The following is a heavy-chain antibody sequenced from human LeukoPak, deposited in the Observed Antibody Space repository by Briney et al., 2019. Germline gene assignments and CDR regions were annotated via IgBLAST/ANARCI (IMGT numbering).Heavy chain of an antibody. D-gene: IGHD1-14*01. CDR1: EFTFNNYG. CDR2: ISYDGSNR. Sequence: GGSLRLSCAASEFTFNNYGIHWVRQAPGKGLEWVAVISYDGSNRYYADSLKGRFTISRDNSKNTVYLQMNSLRAEDTAVYYCAKGAGIDYWGQGTLVTVSP. CDR3: AKGAGIDY. V-gene: IGHV3-30*18. J-gene: IGHJ4*02.